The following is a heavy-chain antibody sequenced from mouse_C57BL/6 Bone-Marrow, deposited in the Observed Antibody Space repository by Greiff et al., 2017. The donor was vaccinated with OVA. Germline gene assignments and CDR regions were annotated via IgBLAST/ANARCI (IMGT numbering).Heavy chain of an antibody. CDR1: GYTFTDHT. V-gene: IGHV1-78*01. D-gene: IGHD4-1*01. Sequence: QVQLQQSDAELVKPGASVKISCKVSGYTFTDHTIHWMKQRPEQGLEWIGWIYPRDGSTKYNEKFKGKATLTVDTSSSTAYMELHSLTSEDSAVYFCARWVNWYYFDYWGQGTTLTVSS. CDR3: ARWVNWYYFDY. J-gene: IGHJ2*01. CDR2: IYPRDGST.